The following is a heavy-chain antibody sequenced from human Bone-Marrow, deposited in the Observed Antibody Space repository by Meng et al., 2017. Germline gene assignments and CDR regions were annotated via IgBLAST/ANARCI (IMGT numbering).Heavy chain of an antibody. J-gene: IGHJ6*02. V-gene: IGHV1-2*02. CDR3: ARAGYGDYLDYYYYGMDV. Sequence: ASVKVSCKASGYTFTGYYMHWVRQVPGQGLEWMGWINPNSGGTNYAQKFQGRVTMTRDTSIRTAYMELSRLRSDDTAVYYCARAGYGDYLDYYYYGMDVWGQGTTVTVSS. CDR1: GYTFTGYY. CDR2: INPNSGGT. D-gene: IGHD4-17*01.